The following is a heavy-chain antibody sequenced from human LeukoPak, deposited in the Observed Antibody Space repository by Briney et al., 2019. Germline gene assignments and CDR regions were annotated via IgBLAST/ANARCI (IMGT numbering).Heavy chain of an antibody. Sequence: GGSLRLSCAVSGFTFSNAWMSWVRQAPGKGMELVGRIKSKTDGGTTDYAAPVKGRFTISRDDSKNTLYLQMNSLKTEDTAVYYCTTDLRPYYDFWSAVDYWGQGTLVTVSS. J-gene: IGHJ4*02. CDR3: TTDLRPYYDFWSAVDY. CDR2: IKSKTDGGTT. CDR1: GFTFSNAW. D-gene: IGHD3-3*01. V-gene: IGHV3-15*01.